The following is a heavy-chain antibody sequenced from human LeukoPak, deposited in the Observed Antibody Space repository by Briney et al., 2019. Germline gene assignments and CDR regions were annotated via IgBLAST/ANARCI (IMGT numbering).Heavy chain of an antibody. Sequence: GGSLRLSCAASGFTVSSNYMSWVRQAPGKGLEWVSVIYSGGSTYYADSVKGRFTISRDNSKNTLYLQMNSLRAEDTAVYYCASSFSWAVVVIMRWGQGTLVTVSS. CDR3: ASSFSWAVVVIMR. V-gene: IGHV3-66*02. D-gene: IGHD3-22*01. CDR1: GFTVSSNY. CDR2: IYSGGST. J-gene: IGHJ4*02.